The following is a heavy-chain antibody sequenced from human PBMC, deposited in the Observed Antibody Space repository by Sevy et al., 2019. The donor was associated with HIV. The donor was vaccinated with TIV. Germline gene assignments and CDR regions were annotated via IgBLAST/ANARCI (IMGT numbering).Heavy chain of an antibody. CDR1: GSTFSSFA. Sequence: GESLKISCAASGSTFSSFAMSWVRQTPGKGLEWVSGLNGSGGRTYYPDSVKGRFTISRDNSKNTLYLQMNSLRAEDTAVYYCAKDTDSGSYLNDAFDIWGQGTMVTVSS. D-gene: IGHD1-26*01. CDR3: AKDTDSGSYLNDAFDI. J-gene: IGHJ3*02. CDR2: LNGSGGRT. V-gene: IGHV3-23*01.